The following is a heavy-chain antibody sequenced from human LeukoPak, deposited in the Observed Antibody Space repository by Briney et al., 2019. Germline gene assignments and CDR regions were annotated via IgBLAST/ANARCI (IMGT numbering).Heavy chain of an antibody. D-gene: IGHD5-24*01. CDR2: ISAGGGGT. V-gene: IGHV3-23*01. J-gene: IGHJ6*02. Sequence: GGSLRLSCAASGFTFSSYAMSWVRQAPGKGLEWVSAISAGGGGTYYADSVKGRFTISRDKSKNTLYLQMDSLRAEDTAVYYCATVDGYVYYYYYGMDVWGQGTTVTVSS. CDR1: GFTFSSYA. CDR3: ATVDGYVYYYYYGMDV.